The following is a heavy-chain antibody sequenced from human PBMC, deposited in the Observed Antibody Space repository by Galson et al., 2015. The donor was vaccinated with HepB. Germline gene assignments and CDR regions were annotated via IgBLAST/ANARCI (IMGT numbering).Heavy chain of an antibody. D-gene: IGHD3-10*01. V-gene: IGHV1-46*04. CDR1: GYTFTSYY. CDR3: ARGLLWFGDFDY. J-gene: IGHJ4*02. Sequence: SVKVSCKASGYTFTSYYMHWVRQAPGQGLEWMGIITPSGGSTSYAQKLQGRVTMTRDTSTSTVYMELSSLRSEDTAVYYCARGLLWFGDFDYWGRGTLVTVSS. CDR2: ITPSGGST.